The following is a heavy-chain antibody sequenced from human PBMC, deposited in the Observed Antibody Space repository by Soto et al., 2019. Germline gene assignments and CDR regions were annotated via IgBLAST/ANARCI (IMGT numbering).Heavy chain of an antibody. Sequence: SVKGACKTAVGTFSVDSISWVRQAPGQGLEWMGGIIPIFGTANYAQKFQGRVTITADESKNQFSLKLSSVTAADTAVYYCARVPGLWGQGTLVTVS. CDR1: VGTFSVDS. J-gene: IGHJ4*02. CDR3: ARVPGL. V-gene: IGHV1-69*13. CDR2: IIPIFGTA.